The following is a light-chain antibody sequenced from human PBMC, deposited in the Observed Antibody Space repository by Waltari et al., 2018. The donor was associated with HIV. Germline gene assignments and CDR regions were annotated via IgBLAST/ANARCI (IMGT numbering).Light chain of an antibody. J-gene: IGLJ2*01. CDR1: SSYVVVYNF. V-gene: IGLV2-11*01. Sequence: QPALTHPRSVSGSPGQSVPISCTGTSSYVVVYNFVSWYQQHPGKAPKLMIYDVSKRPSGVPDRFSGSKSGNTASLTISGLQAEDEADYYCCSYAGSYPVVFGGGTKLTVL. CDR2: DVS. CDR3: CSYAGSYPVV.